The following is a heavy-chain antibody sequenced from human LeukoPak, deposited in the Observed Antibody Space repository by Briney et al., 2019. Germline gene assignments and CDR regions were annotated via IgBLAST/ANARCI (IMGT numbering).Heavy chain of an antibody. V-gene: IGHV3-9*01. J-gene: IGHJ4*02. CDR3: AKDGYSSGWYRPYFDY. CDR1: GFTFDDYA. Sequence: GGSLSLSCAASGFTFDDYAMHWVRQAPGKGLEWVSGISWNSGSIGYADSVKGRFTISRDNAKNSLYLQMNSLRAEDTALYYCAKDGYSSGWYRPYFDYWGQGTLVTVSS. D-gene: IGHD6-19*01. CDR2: ISWNSGSI.